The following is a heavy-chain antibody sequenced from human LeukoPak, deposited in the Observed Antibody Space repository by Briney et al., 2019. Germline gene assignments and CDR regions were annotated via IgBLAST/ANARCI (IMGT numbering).Heavy chain of an antibody. J-gene: IGHJ4*02. CDR1: GGSFSGYY. D-gene: IGHD6-13*01. Sequence: PSETLSLTCAVYGGSFSGYYWSWIRQPPGKGLEWIGEINHSGSTNYNPSLKSRVTISVDTSKNQFSLKLSSVTAADTAVYYCARGLGSAAAGTAAGYFDYWGQGTLVTVSS. V-gene: IGHV4-34*01. CDR2: INHSGST. CDR3: ARGLGSAAAGTAAGYFDY.